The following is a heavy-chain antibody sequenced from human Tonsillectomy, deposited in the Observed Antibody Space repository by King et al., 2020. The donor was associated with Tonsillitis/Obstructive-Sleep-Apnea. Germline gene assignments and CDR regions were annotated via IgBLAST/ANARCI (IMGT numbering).Heavy chain of an antibody. J-gene: IGHJ6*02. V-gene: IGHV1-69*10. CDR2: IIPILGIA. CDR1: GGTFSSYA. D-gene: IGHD6-13*01. CDR3: ARGSVAAALHYGMDV. Sequence: QLVQSGAEVKKPGSSVKVSCKASGGTFSSYAISWVRQAPGQGLEWMGGIIPILGIANYAQKFQGRVTITADKSTSTAYMELSSLRSGDTAVYYCARGSVAAALHYGMDVWGQGTTVTVSS.